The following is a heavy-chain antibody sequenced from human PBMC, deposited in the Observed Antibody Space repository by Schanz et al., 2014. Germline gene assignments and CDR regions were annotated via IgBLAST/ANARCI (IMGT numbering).Heavy chain of an antibody. D-gene: IGHD2-2*01. CDR1: GYSFTPFP. J-gene: IGHJ4*02. CDR3: ARAPTAYCSDTSCLGTPFDY. V-gene: IGHV1-3*01. CDR2: INAGTGNT. Sequence: QVQLVQSWAEVKGPGASVKVSCKASGYSFTPFPIHWVRQAPGQRLEWMGWINAGTGNTEYSQKFQGRVTITADKSTFTAYMDVSSLRSEDTAVYYCARAPTAYCSDTSCLGTPFDYWGQGTLVTVSS.